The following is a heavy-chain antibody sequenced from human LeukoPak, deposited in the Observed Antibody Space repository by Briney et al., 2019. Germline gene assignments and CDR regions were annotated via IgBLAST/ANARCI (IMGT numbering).Heavy chain of an antibody. CDR2: IIPIFGTA. V-gene: IGHV1-69*05. Sequence: SVKVSCKASGGTFSSYAISWVRQAPGQGLEWMGGIIPIFGTANYAQKFQGRVTITTDESTSTAYMELSSLRSEDTAVYYCAREVAVAGHYDYGGQGTLVTVSS. D-gene: IGHD6-19*01. CDR3: AREVAVAGHYDY. J-gene: IGHJ4*02. CDR1: GGTFSSYA.